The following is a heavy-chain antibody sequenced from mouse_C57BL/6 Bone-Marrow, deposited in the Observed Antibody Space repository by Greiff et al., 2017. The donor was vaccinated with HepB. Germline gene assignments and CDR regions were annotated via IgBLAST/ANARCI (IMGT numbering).Heavy chain of an antibody. CDR2: IYPRSGNT. V-gene: IGHV1-81*01. CDR3: ARRIDYYGSSFDY. D-gene: IGHD1-1*01. CDR1: GYTFTSYG. Sequence: QVHVKQSGAELARPGASVQLSCKASGYTFTSYGISWVKQRTGQGLEWIGEIYPRSGNTYYNEKFKGKATLTADKSSSTAYMELRSLTSEDSAVYFCARRIDYYGSSFDYWGQGTTLTVSS. J-gene: IGHJ2*01.